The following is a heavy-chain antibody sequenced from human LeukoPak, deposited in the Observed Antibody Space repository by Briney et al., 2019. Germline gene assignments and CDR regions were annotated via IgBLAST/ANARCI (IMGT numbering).Heavy chain of an antibody. V-gene: IGHV3-11*01. D-gene: IGHD7-27*01. J-gene: IGHJ6*03. CDR1: GFTFSDYY. CDR2: ISSSGSTI. Sequence: GGSLRLSCAASGFTFSDYYMSWIRQAPGKGLGWVSYISSSGSTIYYADSVKGRFTISRDNAKNSLYLQMNSLRAEDMAVYYCARGVWGYYYYMDVWGKGTTVTVSS. CDR3: ARGVWGYYYYMDV.